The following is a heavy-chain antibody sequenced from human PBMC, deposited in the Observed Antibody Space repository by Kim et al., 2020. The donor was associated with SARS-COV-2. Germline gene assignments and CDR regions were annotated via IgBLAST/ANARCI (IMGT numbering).Heavy chain of an antibody. J-gene: IGHJ5*02. CDR3: ARHDWFDP. CDR2: T. Sequence: TSYADCEKGSSNIARDTSKNPLDLQMNSLRVEDTAVYYCARHDWFDPWGQGTLVTVSS. V-gene: IGHV3-66*04.